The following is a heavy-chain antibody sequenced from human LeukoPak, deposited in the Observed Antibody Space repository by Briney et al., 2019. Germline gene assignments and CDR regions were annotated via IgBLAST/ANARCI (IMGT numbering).Heavy chain of an antibody. D-gene: IGHD3-22*01. J-gene: IGHJ4*02. Sequence: SETLSLTCTVSGGSISSYYWSWIRQPPGKGLEWIGYIYYSGSTNYNPSLKSRVTISVDPSKNQFSLKLSSVTAADTAVYYWARQMGYYDSSGYYYAEDFYYWGQGTLVTVSP. V-gene: IGHV4-59*01. CDR1: GGSISSYY. CDR2: IYYSGST. CDR3: ARQMGYYDSSGYYYAEDFYY.